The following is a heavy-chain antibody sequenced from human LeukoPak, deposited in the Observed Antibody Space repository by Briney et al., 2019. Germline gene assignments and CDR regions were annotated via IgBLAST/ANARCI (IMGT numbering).Heavy chain of an antibody. CDR2: IYYSGST. D-gene: IGHD3-22*01. CDR3: ARAQRYYDSSGYYYVHGVFDY. V-gene: IGHV4-39*01. J-gene: IGHJ4*02. CDR1: GGSISSSSYY. Sequence: SETLSLTCTVSGGSISSSSYYWGWIRQPPGKGLEWIGSIYYSGSTYYNPSLNSRVTISVDTSKNPFSLKLSSVTAAGTAVYYCARAQRYYDSSGYYYVHGVFDYWGQGTLVTVSS.